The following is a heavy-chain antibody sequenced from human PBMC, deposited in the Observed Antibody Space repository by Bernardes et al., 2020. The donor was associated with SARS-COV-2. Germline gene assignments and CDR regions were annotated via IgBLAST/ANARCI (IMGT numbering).Heavy chain of an antibody. V-gene: IGHV4-31*03. CDR2: TDYSRNT. CDR3: ARVKQLSSDDYYYYGMDV. J-gene: IGHJ6*02. D-gene: IGHD6-13*01. CDR1: GGPISSGGYH. Sequence: SLSLTCTVSGGPISSGGYHWICYRQHPWKGRVCIGYTDYSRNTYYNPTLKSRVTISVNTSKNHFSLMLSSVTAANTAVDYCARVKQLSSDDYYYYGMDVWSQGTTVTVSS.